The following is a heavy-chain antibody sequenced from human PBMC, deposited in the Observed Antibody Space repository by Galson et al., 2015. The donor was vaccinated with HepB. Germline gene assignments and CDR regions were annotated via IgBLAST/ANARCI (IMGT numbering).Heavy chain of an antibody. CDR3: AREGSLAAASYALYI. D-gene: IGHD6-13*01. CDR1: GFTFSTYE. J-gene: IGHJ3*02. Sequence: SLRLSCAASGFTFSTYEMTWVRQAPGKGLEWVSYITGSGCIIQYADSVKGRFTISRDNAKNSLFLQMNSLRAEDTAIYYCAREGSLAAASYALYISGPWTIVTVSS. CDR2: ITGSGCII. V-gene: IGHV3-48*03.